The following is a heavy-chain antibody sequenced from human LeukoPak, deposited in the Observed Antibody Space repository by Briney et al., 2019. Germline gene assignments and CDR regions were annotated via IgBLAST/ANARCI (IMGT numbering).Heavy chain of an antibody. J-gene: IGHJ4*02. V-gene: IGHV3-7*03. CDR2: LNEEGNRK. CDR1: GFNFNTYW. Sequence: GGSLRLSCAASGFNFNTYWMTWVRQAPGKGLEWVASLNEEGNRKYYVDSVKGRFTISRDNARKSLYLEMNSLRAEDTAVYYCARAVTSTEGYWGQGTLVTVSS. CDR3: ARAVTSTEGY.